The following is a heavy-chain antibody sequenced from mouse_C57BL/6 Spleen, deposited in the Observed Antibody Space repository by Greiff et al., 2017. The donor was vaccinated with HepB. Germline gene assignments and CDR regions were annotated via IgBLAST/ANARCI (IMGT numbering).Heavy chain of an antibody. CDR3: TTAVEICD. D-gene: IGHD1-1*01. CDR1: GFNIKDDY. V-gene: IGHV14-4*01. J-gene: IGHJ2*01. CDR2: IDPENGDT. Sequence: VQLQQSGAELVRPGASVKLSCTASGFNIKDDYMHWVKQRPEQGLEWIGWIDPENGDTEYASKFQGKATITADTSSNTAYLQLSSLTSEDTAVYYCTTAVEICDWGQGATLTVSS.